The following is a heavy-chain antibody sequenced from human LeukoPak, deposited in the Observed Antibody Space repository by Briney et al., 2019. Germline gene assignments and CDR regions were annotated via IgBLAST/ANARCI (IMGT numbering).Heavy chain of an antibody. CDR1: GFTFSSYG. J-gene: IGHJ4*02. Sequence: PGRSLRLSCAASGFTFSSYGMHWVRQAPGKGLEWVAFIRYDGSNKYYADSVKGRFTISRDNSKNTLYLQMNSLRAEDTAVYYCAKDRATMIVMIRTAPRGELDYWGQGSLVTVSS. D-gene: IGHD3-22*01. CDR2: IRYDGSNK. V-gene: IGHV3-30*02. CDR3: AKDRATMIVMIRTAPRGELDY.